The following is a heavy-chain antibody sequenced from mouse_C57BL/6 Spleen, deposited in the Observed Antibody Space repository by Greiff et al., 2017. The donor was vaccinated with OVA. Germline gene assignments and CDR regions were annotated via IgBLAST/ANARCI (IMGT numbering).Heavy chain of an antibody. CDR3: ARWIYFYAMDY. Sequence: QVQLQQPGAELVMPGASVKLSCKASGYTFTSYWMHWVKQRPGQGLEWIGEIDPSDSYTNYNQKFKGKSTLTVDKSSSTAYLQLSRLTSEDSAVYYYARWIYFYAMDYWGQGTSVTVSS. J-gene: IGHJ4*01. CDR1: GYTFTSYW. V-gene: IGHV1-69*01. CDR2: IDPSDSYT.